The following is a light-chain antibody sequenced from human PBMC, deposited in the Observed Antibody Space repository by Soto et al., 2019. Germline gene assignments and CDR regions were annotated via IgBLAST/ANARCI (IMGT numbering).Light chain of an antibody. CDR3: QQYNNWPGK. CDR2: GAS. CDR1: QSVSSN. J-gene: IGKJ1*01. V-gene: IGKV3-15*01. Sequence: EIVMTQSPATLSVSPGERATLSCRASQSVSSNLAWYQQKPGQAPMLLIYGASTRATGIPPTFSGSGSGTEFTLTISSLQSKDCPVYYCQQYNNWPGKSGQGTKVEI.